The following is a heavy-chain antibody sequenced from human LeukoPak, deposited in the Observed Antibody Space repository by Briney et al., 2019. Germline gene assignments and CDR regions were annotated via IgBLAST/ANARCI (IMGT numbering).Heavy chain of an antibody. V-gene: IGHV3-20*04. J-gene: IGHJ4*02. CDR3: ARRRENFHFDS. D-gene: IGHD1-26*01. CDR2: INWKGDIM. CDR1: GFTFDDHA. Sequence: EGSLRLSCAASGFTFDDHAMAWVRQAPGKGLEWVSAINWKGDIMDYADPVKGRFTISRDNARNSLYLQMDRLRAEDTAGYYCARRRENFHFDSWGQGTLVTVST.